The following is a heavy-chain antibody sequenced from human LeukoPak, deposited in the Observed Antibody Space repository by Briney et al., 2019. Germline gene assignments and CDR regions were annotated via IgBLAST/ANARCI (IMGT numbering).Heavy chain of an antibody. V-gene: IGHV1-2*02. CDR1: GYTFTGYY. Sequence: ASVKVSCKASGYTFTGYYMHWVRQAPGQGLEWMGWINPNSGGTNYAQKFQGRVTMTRDTSISTAYMELSRLRSDDTAVYYCARAESLHYYGSGSYYNGVDYWGQGTLVTVSS. CDR2: INPNSGGT. CDR3: ARAESLHYYGSGSYYNGVDY. D-gene: IGHD3-10*01. J-gene: IGHJ4*02.